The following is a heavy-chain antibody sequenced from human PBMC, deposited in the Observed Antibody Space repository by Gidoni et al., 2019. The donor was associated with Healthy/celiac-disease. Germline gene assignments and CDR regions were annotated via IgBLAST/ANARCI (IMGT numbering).Heavy chain of an antibody. Sequence: EVQLVESGGGLVQPGGSLRLSCAASGFTFSSYRMNWVRQAPGKGLEWVSYISSSSSTIYYADSVKGRFTISRDNAKNSLYLQMNSLRDEDTAVYYCARDVGGLRFLEWLLDFDYWGQGTLVTVSS. D-gene: IGHD3-3*01. J-gene: IGHJ4*02. V-gene: IGHV3-48*02. CDR2: ISSSSSTI. CDR3: ARDVGGLRFLEWLLDFDY. CDR1: GFTFSSYR.